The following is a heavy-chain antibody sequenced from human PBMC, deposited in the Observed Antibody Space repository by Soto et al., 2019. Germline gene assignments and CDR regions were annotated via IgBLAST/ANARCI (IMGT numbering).Heavy chain of an antibody. CDR1: GFTFVASA. V-gene: IGHV3-73*02. CDR2: IGSRGETYAT. CDR3: SRDDSDWFFN. D-gene: IGHD3-9*01. J-gene: IGHJ4*02. Sequence: EVQLVESGGGLVQPGGSLKLSSAASGFTFVASALQWVRQASGKGLEWLGRIGSRGETYATTYAASVKGRFTISRDDSKKTAYLQMNSLESEDTAVYYCSRDDSDWFFNWGRGTLVTVSS.